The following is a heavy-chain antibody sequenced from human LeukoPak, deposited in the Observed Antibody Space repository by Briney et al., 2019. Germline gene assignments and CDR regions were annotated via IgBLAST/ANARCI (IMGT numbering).Heavy chain of an antibody. CDR2: IDPNSGNT. D-gene: IGHD1-26*01. CDR1: RYTFTSYY. J-gene: IGHJ4*02. V-gene: IGHV1-2*02. CDR3: TRDGVVGGTRGDY. Sequence: ASVKVSCKASRYTFTSYYMHWVRQAPGQGLEWMGWIDPNSGNTNYAQKFQGRVTMTRDTSISTAYMDLSRLKSDDTAVYYCTRDGVVGGTRGDYWGQGTLVSVSS.